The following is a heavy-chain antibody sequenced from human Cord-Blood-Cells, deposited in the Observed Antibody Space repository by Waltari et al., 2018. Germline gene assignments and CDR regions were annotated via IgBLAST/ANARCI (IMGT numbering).Heavy chain of an antibody. J-gene: IGHJ3*02. CDR2: INPSGGST. Sequence: QVQLVQSGAEVKKPGASVKVSCKASGYTFTSSYMHLVRPAPGQGLEWMGIINPSGGSTSYAQKFQGRVTMTRDTSTSTVYMELSSLRSEDTAVYYCARARGAARDAFDIWGQGTMVTVSS. CDR3: ARARGAARDAFDI. V-gene: IGHV1-46*01. CDR1: GYTFTSSY. D-gene: IGHD6-6*01.